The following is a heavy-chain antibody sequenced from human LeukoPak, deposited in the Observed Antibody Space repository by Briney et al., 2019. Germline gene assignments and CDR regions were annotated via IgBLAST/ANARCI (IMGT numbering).Heavy chain of an antibody. Sequence: PSETLSLTCTVSGGSISSYYWSWIRQPPGKGLEWIGYIYYSGSTNYNPSLKSRVTISVDTSKNQFSLKLSSVTAADTAVYYCARAGTGKIQLWYFDYWGQGTLVRVSS. D-gene: IGHD5-18*01. CDR1: GGSISSYY. CDR3: ARAGTGKIQLWYFDY. J-gene: IGHJ4*02. CDR2: IYYSGST. V-gene: IGHV4-59*01.